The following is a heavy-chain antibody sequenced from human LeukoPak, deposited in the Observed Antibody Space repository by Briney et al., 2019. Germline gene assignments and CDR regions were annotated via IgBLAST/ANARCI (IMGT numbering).Heavy chain of an antibody. CDR3: ARNKIVGATGFGTELGAFDI. Sequence: PSETLSLTCTVSGGSISSTTYYWGWIRQPPGKGLEWIGSIFYSGSTYYNPSLKSRVSISLDMSKNHFSLRLPSVTAADTAVYYCARNKIVGATGFGTELGAFDIWGQGTMVTVSS. D-gene: IGHD1-26*01. V-gene: IGHV4-39*07. J-gene: IGHJ3*02. CDR1: GGSISSTTYY. CDR2: IFYSGST.